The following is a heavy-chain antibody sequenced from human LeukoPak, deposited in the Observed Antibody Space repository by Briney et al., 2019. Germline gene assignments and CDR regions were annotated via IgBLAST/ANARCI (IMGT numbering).Heavy chain of an antibody. CDR2: ISSSGSTI. J-gene: IGHJ5*02. CDR1: GFTFSDYY. Sequence: GGSLRLSCAASGFTFSDYYMSWIRQAPGKGLEWVSYISSSGSTIYYADSVKGRFTISRDNAKNSLYLQMNSLRADDTAVYYCARIRGVAGTDWFDPWGQGTLVTVSS. CDR3: ARIRGVAGTDWFDP. V-gene: IGHV3-11*01. D-gene: IGHD6-19*01.